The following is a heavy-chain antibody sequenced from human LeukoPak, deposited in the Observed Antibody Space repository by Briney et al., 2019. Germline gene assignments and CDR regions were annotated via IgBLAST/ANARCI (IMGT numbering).Heavy chain of an antibody. J-gene: IGHJ6*03. Sequence: ASVKVSYKASGYTFSSYGISWVRQAPGQGLEWMGWISAYSGNTHYAQKFQGRVTMTTDTSTTTAYMELRGLRSDDTAVYYCARAEKPNWGNYYYYCMDVWGKGTTVTVSS. CDR2: ISAYSGNT. V-gene: IGHV1-18*01. D-gene: IGHD7-27*01. CDR1: GYTFSSYG. CDR3: ARAEKPNWGNYYYYCMDV.